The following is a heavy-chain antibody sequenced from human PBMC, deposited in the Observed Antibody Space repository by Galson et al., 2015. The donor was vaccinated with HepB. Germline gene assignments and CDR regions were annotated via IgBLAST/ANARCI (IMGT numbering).Heavy chain of an antibody. CDR2: ITSYKGQT. V-gene: IGHV1-18*01. CDR3: ARDSQVVPAAYSGMDV. Sequence: SVKVSCKASDYTFNHYGISWVRQAPGQGLEWMGWITSYKGQTQIAQRFQGRVTMTTDTSTTTAYMELRTLRFDDTGVYYCARDSQVVPAAYSGMDVWGHGTTVIVSS. D-gene: IGHD2-2*01. J-gene: IGHJ6*02. CDR1: DYTFNHYG.